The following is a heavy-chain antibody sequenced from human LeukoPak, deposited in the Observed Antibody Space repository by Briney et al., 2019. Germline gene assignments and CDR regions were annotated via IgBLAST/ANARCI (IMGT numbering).Heavy chain of an antibody. Sequence: GGSLRLSCAASGFTFSSYSMNWVRQAPGKGLEWVSSISSSSSYIYYADSVEGRFTISRDNAKNSLYLQMKSLIAQDTAVYYCARVAHYYHLDQWGQGTLVTVSS. CDR2: ISSSSSYI. D-gene: IGHD1-26*01. V-gene: IGHV3-21*01. J-gene: IGHJ4*02. CDR3: ARVAHYYHLDQ. CDR1: GFTFSSYS.